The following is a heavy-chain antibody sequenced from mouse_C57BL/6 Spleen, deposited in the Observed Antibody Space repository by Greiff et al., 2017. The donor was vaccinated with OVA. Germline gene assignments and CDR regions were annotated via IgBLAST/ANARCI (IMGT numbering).Heavy chain of an antibody. Sequence: VQLQQPGAELVKPGASVKMSCKASGYTFTSYWITWVKQRPGPGLEWIGDIYPGSGSTNYNEKFKSKATLTVDTSSSTAYMQLSSLTSEDSAVYYCARHCSNYNYYAMDYWGQGTSVTVSS. V-gene: IGHV1-55*01. D-gene: IGHD2-5*01. CDR3: ARHCSNYNYYAMDY. CDR1: GYTFTSYW. CDR2: IYPGSGST. J-gene: IGHJ4*01.